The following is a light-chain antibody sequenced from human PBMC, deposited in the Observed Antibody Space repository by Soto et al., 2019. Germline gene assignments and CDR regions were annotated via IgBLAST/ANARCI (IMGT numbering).Light chain of an antibody. J-gene: IGKJ5*01. Sequence: EIVMTKSPATLSVSQGGRATLSCRASQSVSSNLAWYQQKPGQAPRLLIYGASTRATGIPARFSGSGSGTEFTLTISSLQSEDFAVYYCQQYNNWPPITFGQGTRLEIK. CDR1: QSVSSN. CDR3: QQYNNWPPIT. CDR2: GAS. V-gene: IGKV3-15*01.